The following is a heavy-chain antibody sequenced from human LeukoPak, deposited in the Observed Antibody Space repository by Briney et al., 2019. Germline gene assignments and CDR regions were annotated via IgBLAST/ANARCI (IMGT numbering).Heavy chain of an antibody. CDR3: ARDPDVAAGDPPDY. Sequence: ASVKVSCKASGYTLTSYGISWVRQAPGQGLEWMGWISAYNGNTNYAQKLQGRVTMTTDTSTSTAYMELRSLRSDDTAVYYCARDPDVAAGDPPDYWGQGTLVTVSS. CDR1: GYTLTSYG. CDR2: ISAYNGNT. V-gene: IGHV1-18*01. J-gene: IGHJ4*02. D-gene: IGHD6-13*01.